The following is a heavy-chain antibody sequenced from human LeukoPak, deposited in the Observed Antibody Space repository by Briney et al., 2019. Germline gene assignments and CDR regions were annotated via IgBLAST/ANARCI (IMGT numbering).Heavy chain of an antibody. J-gene: IGHJ4*02. CDR1: GFTFSNAW. CDR3: TTGLRMITFGGVIVSFDY. V-gene: IGHV3-15*01. CDR2: IKSKTDGGTT. Sequence: PGGSLRLSCAASGFTFSNAWMSWVRQAPGKGLEWVGRIKSKTDGGTTDYAAPVKGRFTISRDDSKNTLYLQMNSLKTEDTAVYYCTTGLRMITFGGVIVSFDYWGQGTLVTVSS. D-gene: IGHD3-16*02.